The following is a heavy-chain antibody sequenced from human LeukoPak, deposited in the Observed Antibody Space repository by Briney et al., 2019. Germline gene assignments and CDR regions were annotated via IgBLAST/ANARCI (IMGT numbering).Heavy chain of an antibody. CDR1: GFTSSSYS. J-gene: IGHJ4*02. V-gene: IGHV3-48*04. CDR2: ISSSSSTI. CDR3: ARDGRGSYLPIDY. Sequence: GGSLRLSCAASGFTSSSYSMNWVRQAPGKGLEWVSYISSSSSTIYYADSVKGRFTISRDNAKNSLYLQMNSLRAEDTAVYYCARDGRGSYLPIDYWGQGTLVTVSS. D-gene: IGHD1-26*01.